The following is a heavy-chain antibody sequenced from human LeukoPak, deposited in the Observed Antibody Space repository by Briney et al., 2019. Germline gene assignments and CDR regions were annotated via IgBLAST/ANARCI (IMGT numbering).Heavy chain of an antibody. CDR1: GFTFSSYE. Sequence: PGGSLILSCAASGFTFSSYEMNWVRQAPGKGLEWVSYISSSGFNIYYADSVKSRFTISRDNAKNSLYLQMNSLRAEDTAVYYWARKWLVIDYWGQGTLVTVSS. CDR2: ISSSGFNI. CDR3: ARKWLVIDY. J-gene: IGHJ4*02. D-gene: IGHD6-19*01. V-gene: IGHV3-48*03.